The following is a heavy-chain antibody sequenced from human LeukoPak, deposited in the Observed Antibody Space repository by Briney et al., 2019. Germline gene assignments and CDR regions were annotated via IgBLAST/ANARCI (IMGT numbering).Heavy chain of an antibody. D-gene: IGHD3-10*01. CDR3: AKGTARGVISYYYYGMDV. CDR1: GFTFSNYA. J-gene: IGHJ6*02. CDR2: ISDSGITS. V-gene: IGHV3-23*01. Sequence: PGGSLRLSCEASGFTFSNYAMSWVRQAPGKGLEWVSAISDSGITSYYADSVKGRFTISRDNSKNTLYLQMNSLRAEDTAVYYCAKGTARGVISYYYYGMDVWGQGTTVTVSS.